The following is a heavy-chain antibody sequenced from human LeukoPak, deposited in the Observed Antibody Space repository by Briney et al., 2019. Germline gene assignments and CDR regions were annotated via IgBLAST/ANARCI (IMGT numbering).Heavy chain of an antibody. Sequence: PSETLSLTCTVSGGSISSYYWSWIRQPAGKGLEWIGRIYTSGSTNYNPSLKSRVTMSVDTSKNQFSLKLSSVTAADTGVYYCARAYFDFWRGFYYYYVDVWVKGTTVTVSS. CDR1: GGSISSYY. V-gene: IGHV4-4*07. CDR3: ARAYFDFWRGFYYYYVDV. D-gene: IGHD3-3*01. J-gene: IGHJ6*03. CDR2: IYTSGST.